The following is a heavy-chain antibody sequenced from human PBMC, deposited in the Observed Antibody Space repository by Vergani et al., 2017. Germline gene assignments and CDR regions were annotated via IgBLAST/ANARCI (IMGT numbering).Heavy chain of an antibody. CDR2: IYHSGST. Sequence: QVQLQESGPGLVKPPGTLSLTCAVSGGSISGTNWWSWVRQSPGKGLEWIGEIYHSGSTNYNPSLKSRVTISVDTSKNQFSLKLSSVTAADTAVYYCARGLRYYDSSGYLDAFDIWGQGTMVTVSS. V-gene: IGHV4-4*03. CDR3: ARGLRYYDSSGYLDAFDI. J-gene: IGHJ3*02. CDR1: GGSISGTNW. D-gene: IGHD3-22*01.